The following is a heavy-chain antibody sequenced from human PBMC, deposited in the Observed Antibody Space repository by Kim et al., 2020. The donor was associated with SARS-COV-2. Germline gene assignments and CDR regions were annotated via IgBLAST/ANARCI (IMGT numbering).Heavy chain of an antibody. D-gene: IGHD3-16*01. CDR3: ARDYGLFETYYFDY. J-gene: IGHJ4*02. Sequence: ADSGQCRFTISRDNATNSLYHQMNSLRAEDTAVYYCARDYGLFETYYFDYWGQGTLVTVSS. V-gene: IGHV3-21*01.